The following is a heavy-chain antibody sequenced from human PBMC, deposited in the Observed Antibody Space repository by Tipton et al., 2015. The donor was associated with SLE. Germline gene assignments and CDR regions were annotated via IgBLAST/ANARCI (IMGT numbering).Heavy chain of an antibody. Sequence: SLRLSCAASGFTFSSYAMSWVRQAPGKGLEWVSAISGSGGSTYYADSVKGRFTISRDNSKNSLYLQMNSLRAEDTAVYYCGRDSSGYYYLDYWGQGTLVNVSS. CDR1: GFTFSSYA. D-gene: IGHD3-22*01. J-gene: IGHJ4*02. CDR2: ISGSGGST. CDR3: GRDSSGYYYLDY. V-gene: IGHV3-23*01.